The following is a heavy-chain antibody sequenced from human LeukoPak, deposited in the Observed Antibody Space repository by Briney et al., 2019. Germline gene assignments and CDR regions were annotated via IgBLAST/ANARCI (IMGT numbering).Heavy chain of an antibody. CDR3: ARDLVRGVIDLPLFDY. V-gene: IGHV3-33*01. J-gene: IGHJ4*02. CDR2: IWYDGSNK. CDR1: GFTFSSYG. Sequence: TGGSLRLSCAASGFTFSSYGMHWVRQAPGKGLEWVAVIWYDGSNKYYADSVKGRFTISRDNSKNTLYLQMNSLRAEDTAVYYCARDLVRGVIDLPLFDYWGQGTLVTVSS. D-gene: IGHD3-10*01.